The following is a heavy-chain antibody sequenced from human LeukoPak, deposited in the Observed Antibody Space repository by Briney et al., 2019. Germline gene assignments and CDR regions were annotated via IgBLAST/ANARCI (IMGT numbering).Heavy chain of an antibody. V-gene: IGHV1-18*01. J-gene: IGHJ3*02. CDR3: ARDLMWVAAAGITDAFDI. CDR1: GYTFTSYG. CDR2: ISAYNGNT. D-gene: IGHD6-13*01. Sequence: ASVKVSCKASGYTFTSYGISWLRQAPGQGLEWMGWISAYNGNTNYAQKLQGRVTMTTDTSTSTAYMELRSLRSDDTAVYYCARDLMWVAAAGITDAFDIWGQGTMVTVSS.